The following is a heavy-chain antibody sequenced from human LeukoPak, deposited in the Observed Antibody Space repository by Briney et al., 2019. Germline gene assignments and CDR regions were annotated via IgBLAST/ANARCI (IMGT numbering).Heavy chain of an antibody. Sequence: GGSLRLSCAASGFTFDDYGMSWVRQAPGKGLEWVSGINWNGGSTGYADSVKGRFTISRDNAKNSLYLQMNSLRAEDTAVYFCARDQQSWFSGSIDYWGQGTLVTVSS. CDR1: GFTFDDYG. J-gene: IGHJ4*02. CDR2: INWNGGST. D-gene: IGHD3-10*01. V-gene: IGHV3-20*04. CDR3: ARDQQSWFSGSIDY.